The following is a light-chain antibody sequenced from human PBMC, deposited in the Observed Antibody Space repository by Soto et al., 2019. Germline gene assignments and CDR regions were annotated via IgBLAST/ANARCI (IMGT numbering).Light chain of an antibody. J-gene: IGKJ1*01. CDR1: QSISSW. CDR3: QQYNSYPRT. V-gene: IGKV1-5*01. CDR2: DAS. Sequence: DIQMTQCPSTLSASVGDRVTISCRASQSISSWLAWYQQKPGKAPKLLIYDASSLERGVPSRFSGSGSGTEFTLTISSLQPDDFATYYCQQYNSYPRTFGQGTKVDIK.